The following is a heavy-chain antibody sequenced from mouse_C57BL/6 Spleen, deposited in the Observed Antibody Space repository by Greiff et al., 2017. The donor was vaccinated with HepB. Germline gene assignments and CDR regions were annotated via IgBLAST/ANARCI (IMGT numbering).Heavy chain of an antibody. CDR1: GYTFTDYY. J-gene: IGHJ2*01. Sequence: EVQLQQSGPVLVKPGASVKMSCKASGYTFTDYYMNWVKQSHGKSLEWIGVINPYNGGTSYNQKFKGKATLTVDKSSSTAYMELNSLTSEDSAVYYCAPLYDGYYGESLHYFDYWGQGTTLTVSS. CDR3: APLYDGYYGESLHYFDY. D-gene: IGHD2-3*01. CDR2: INPYNGGT. V-gene: IGHV1-19*01.